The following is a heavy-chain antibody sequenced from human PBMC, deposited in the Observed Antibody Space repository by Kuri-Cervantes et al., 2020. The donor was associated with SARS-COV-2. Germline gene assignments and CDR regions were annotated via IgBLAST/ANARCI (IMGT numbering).Heavy chain of an antibody. D-gene: IGHD3-3*01. J-gene: IGHJ3*02. CDR1: GFIFSRYS. CDR3: AKTGRVSIFGVVSLGDAFDI. Sequence: GGSLRLSCAASGFIFSRYSMNWVRQAPGKGLEWVSYISSSSSTIYYIDSVKGRFTISRDNAKNSLYLQMNSLGVEDTAVYYCAKTGRVSIFGVVSLGDAFDIWGQGTMVTVSS. CDR2: ISSSSSTI. V-gene: IGHV3-48*01.